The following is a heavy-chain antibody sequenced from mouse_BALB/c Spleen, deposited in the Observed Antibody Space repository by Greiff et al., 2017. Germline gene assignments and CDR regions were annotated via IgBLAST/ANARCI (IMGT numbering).Heavy chain of an antibody. V-gene: IGHV1S29*02. CDR3: AREGITTSYWYFDV. CDR2: IYPYNGGT. J-gene: IGHJ1*01. CDR1: GYTFTDYN. Sequence: VQLQQSGPELVKPGASVKISCKASGYTFTDYNMHWVKQSHGKSLEWIGYIYPYNGGTGYNQKFKSKATLTVDNSSSTAYMELRSLTSEDSAVYYCAREGITTSYWYFDVWGAGTTVTVSS. D-gene: IGHD2-4*01.